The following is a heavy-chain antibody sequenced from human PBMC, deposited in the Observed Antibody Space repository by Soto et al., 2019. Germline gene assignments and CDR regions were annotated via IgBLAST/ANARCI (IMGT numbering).Heavy chain of an antibody. Sequence: SETLSLTCTVSGGSISSSSYYWGWIRQPPGKGLEWIGSIYYSGSTYYNPSLKSRVTISVDTSKNQFSLKLSSVTAADTAVYYCARDRSDYDILTGYRYYYYGMDVWGQGTTVTVSS. D-gene: IGHD3-9*01. V-gene: IGHV4-39*02. CDR1: GGSISSSSYY. CDR3: ARDRSDYDILTGYRYYYYGMDV. J-gene: IGHJ6*02. CDR2: IYYSGST.